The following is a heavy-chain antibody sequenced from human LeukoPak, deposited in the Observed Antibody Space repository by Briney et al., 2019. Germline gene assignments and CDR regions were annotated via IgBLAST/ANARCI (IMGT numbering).Heavy chain of an antibody. J-gene: IGHJ3*02. V-gene: IGHV4-59*08. Sequence: SETLSLTYTVSGGSISSYYWSWIRQPPGKGLEWIGYIYYSGSTNYNPSLKSRVTISVDTSKNQFSLKLSSVTAADTAVYYCARRSTAFDAFDIWGQGTMVTVSS. CDR2: IYYSGST. CDR1: GGSISSYY. CDR3: ARRSTAFDAFDI. D-gene: IGHD5/OR15-5a*01.